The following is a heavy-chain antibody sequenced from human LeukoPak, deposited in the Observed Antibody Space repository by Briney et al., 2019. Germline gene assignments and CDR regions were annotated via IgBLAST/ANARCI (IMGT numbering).Heavy chain of an antibody. J-gene: IGHJ3*02. CDR2: ISAGGGST. D-gene: IGHD4/OR15-4a*01. V-gene: IGHV3-23*01. Sequence: GGSLRLSCAASRFTFNSYAMSWVRQAPGKGLEWVSAISAGGGSTYYADSVKGRFTISRDNSKNTLYLQMNSLRAEDTAVYYCAKGQAKAFDIWGQGTMVTVSS. CDR1: RFTFNSYA. CDR3: AKGQAKAFDI.